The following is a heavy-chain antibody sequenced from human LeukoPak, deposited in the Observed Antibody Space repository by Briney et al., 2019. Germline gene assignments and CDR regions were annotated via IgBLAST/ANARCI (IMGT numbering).Heavy chain of an antibody. V-gene: IGHV1-3*04. Sequence: ASVKVSCKASGYTFTNYAMHWVRQAPGQRLEWMGWINTGNGNTKYSQNFQGRVTITRDTSASTAYMDLSSLRSEDTAVYYCARDESYAVYWGQGTLVTVSS. CDR1: GYTFTNYA. J-gene: IGHJ4*02. D-gene: IGHD3-10*01. CDR3: ARDESYAVY. CDR2: INTGNGNT.